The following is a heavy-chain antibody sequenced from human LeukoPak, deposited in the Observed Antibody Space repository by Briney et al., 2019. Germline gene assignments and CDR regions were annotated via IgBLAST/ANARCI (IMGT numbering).Heavy chain of an antibody. CDR1: GGSISSYY. CDR2: IYYSGST. CDR3: ASSSYCGGDXXXFDY. D-gene: IGHD2-21*02. J-gene: IGHJ4*02. V-gene: IGHV4-59*01. Sequence: SETLSLTCTVSGGSISSYYWSWIRQPPGKGLEWIGYIYYSGSTNYNPSLKSRVTISVDTSKNQFSLKLSSVTAADTAVYYCASSSYCGGDXXXFDYWGQGTLVTVSS.